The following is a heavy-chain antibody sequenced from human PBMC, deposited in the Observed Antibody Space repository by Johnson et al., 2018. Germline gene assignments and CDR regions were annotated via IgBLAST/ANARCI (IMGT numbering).Heavy chain of an antibody. D-gene: IGHD1-26*01. V-gene: IGHV3-74*02. J-gene: IGHJ3*02. CDR3: ARAVEATRNALHI. CDR2: IYSDVSST. Sequence: EVQLVESGGGLVQXGGSLRLSCAASGFTFSSYAMSWVRQAPGKGLVWVSRIYSDVSSTNYADSVKGRFTISRDSAKNTLYLQMNSLRAEDTALYYCARAVEATRNALHIWGQGTMVTVSS. CDR1: GFTFSSYA.